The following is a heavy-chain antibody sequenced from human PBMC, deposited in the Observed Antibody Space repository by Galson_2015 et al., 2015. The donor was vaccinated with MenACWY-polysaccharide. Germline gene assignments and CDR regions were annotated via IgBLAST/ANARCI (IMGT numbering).Heavy chain of an antibody. CDR3: ARDSLKGEIPAAVSSP. CDR1: GSTFSSYG. J-gene: IGHJ5*02. D-gene: IGHD2-2*01. Sequence: SLRLSCAASGSTFSSYGMHWVRQAPGKGLEWVAIISYDGSKKYYADSVKGRVTISRDNSKNTLYLEMYSLRVEDTAVYYCARDSLKGEIPAAVSSPWGKGTLVTVSS. V-gene: IGHV3-30*03. CDR2: ISYDGSKK.